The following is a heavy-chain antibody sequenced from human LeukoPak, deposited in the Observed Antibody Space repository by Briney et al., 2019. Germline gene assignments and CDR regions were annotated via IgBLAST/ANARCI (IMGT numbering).Heavy chain of an antibody. J-gene: IGHJ4*02. D-gene: IGHD1-7*01. Sequence: GGSLRLSCAASGFTFSSYAMSWVRQAPGKGLEWVSSISGSGGSTYYADSVKGRFNISRDNSKNTLYLQMNSLRGEDTAVYYCAKDREGTIADYFDYWGQGTLVTVSS. V-gene: IGHV3-23*01. CDR1: GFTFSSYA. CDR3: AKDREGTIADYFDY. CDR2: ISGSGGST.